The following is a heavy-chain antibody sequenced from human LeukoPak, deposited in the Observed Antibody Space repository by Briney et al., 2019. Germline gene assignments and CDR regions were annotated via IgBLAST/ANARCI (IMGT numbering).Heavy chain of an antibody. J-gene: IGHJ3*01. CDR1: GGSFSGYY. CDR2: INHSGST. Sequence: SETLSLTCTVYGGSFSGYYWNWIRQPPGKGLEWIGEINHSGSTKYNPSLKSRVTISVDTSKNQFSLKLSSVTAADTAVYYCAKWTEGGAFDSWGQGTMLIVSS. D-gene: IGHD1-26*01. V-gene: IGHV4-34*01. CDR3: AKWTEGGAFDS.